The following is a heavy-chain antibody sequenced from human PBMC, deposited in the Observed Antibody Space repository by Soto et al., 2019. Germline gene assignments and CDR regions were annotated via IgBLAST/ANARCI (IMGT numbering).Heavy chain of an antibody. CDR2: IYHSGST. CDR3: ARDGWRDSRGYYYYGMDV. J-gene: IGHJ6*02. CDR1: GGSISSGGYS. D-gene: IGHD3-22*01. Sequence: PSETLSFTCAVSGGSISSGGYSWSWIRQPPGKGLEWIGYIYHSGSTYYNPSLKSRVTISVDRSMNQFSLKVSSVTAADTAVYYCARDGWRDSRGYYYYGMDVWGQGTTVTVSS. V-gene: IGHV4-30-2*01.